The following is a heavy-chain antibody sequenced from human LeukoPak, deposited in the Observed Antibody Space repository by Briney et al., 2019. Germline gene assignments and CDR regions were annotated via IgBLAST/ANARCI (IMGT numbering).Heavy chain of an antibody. V-gene: IGHV4-4*07. CDR1: GGSISSYY. J-gene: IGHJ3*02. CDR2: IYTSGST. CDR3: ARDGYDSSGYYLSGAFDI. Sequence: PSETLSLTCTVSGGSISSYYWSWIRQPAGKGLEWIGRIYTSGSTNYNPSLKSRVTMSVDTSKNQFSLKLSSVTAADTAVYYCARDGYDSSGYYLSGAFDIWGQGTMVTVSS. D-gene: IGHD3-22*01.